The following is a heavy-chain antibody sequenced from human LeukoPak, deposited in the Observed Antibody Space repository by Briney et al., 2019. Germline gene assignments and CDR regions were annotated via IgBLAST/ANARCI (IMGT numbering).Heavy chain of an antibody. CDR2: FSASSTST. V-gene: IGHV3-23*01. D-gene: IGHD3-9*01. CDR1: GFDFSSYG. J-gene: IGHJ4*02. CDR3: AKGDTYYDLLTCFDF. Sequence: GGSLRLSCAASGFDFSSYGISWVRQSPGKGLEWVSTFSASSTSTYYADSVKGRFTISRDNSKNTLYLQMNSLRDEDTAVYYCAKGDTYYDLLTCFDFWGPGTLVTVSS.